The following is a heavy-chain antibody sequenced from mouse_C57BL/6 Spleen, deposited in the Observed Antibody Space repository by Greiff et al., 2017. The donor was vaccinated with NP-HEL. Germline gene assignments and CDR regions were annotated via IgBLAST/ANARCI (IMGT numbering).Heavy chain of an antibody. V-gene: IGHV1-43*01. CDR2: INPSTGGT. J-gene: IGHJ4*01. Sequence: EVQLQQSGPELVKPGASVKISCKASGYSFTGYYMHWVKQSSEKSLEWIGEINPSTGGTSYNQKFKGKATLTVDKSSSTAYMQLKSLTSEDSAVYYCARRIYYGNYVVHYYAMDYWGQGTSVTVSS. D-gene: IGHD2-1*01. CDR3: ARRIYYGNYVVHYYAMDY. CDR1: GYSFTGYY.